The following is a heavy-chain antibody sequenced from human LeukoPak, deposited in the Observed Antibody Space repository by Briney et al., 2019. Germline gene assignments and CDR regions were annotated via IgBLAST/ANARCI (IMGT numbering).Heavy chain of an antibody. CDR1: GGTFSSYA. CDR2: IIPIFGTA. D-gene: IGHD2-2*02. CDR3: ARAGGVVVPAAIPYYYYYYMDV. Sequence: SVKVSCKASGGTFSSYAISWVRQAPGQGLEWMGGIIPIFGTANYAQKLQGRVTITTDESTSTAYMELSSLRSEDTAVYYCARAGGVVVPAAIPYYYYYYMDVWGKGTTVTVSS. J-gene: IGHJ6*03. V-gene: IGHV1-69*05.